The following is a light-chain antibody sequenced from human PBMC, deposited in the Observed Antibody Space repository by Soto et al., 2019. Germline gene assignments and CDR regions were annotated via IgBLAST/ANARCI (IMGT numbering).Light chain of an antibody. CDR3: GTWDTSLSAYV. J-gene: IGLJ1*01. V-gene: IGLV1-51*01. CDR2: DND. Sequence: QSVLTQPPSVSAAPGQTVTISCSGSSSNIGDNFVSWYQHLPGTAPKLLSYDNDKRPPGISDRFSGSKSGTSATLDIAGLQTGDEADYYCGTWDTSLSAYVFGPGTKLTVL. CDR1: SSNIGDNF.